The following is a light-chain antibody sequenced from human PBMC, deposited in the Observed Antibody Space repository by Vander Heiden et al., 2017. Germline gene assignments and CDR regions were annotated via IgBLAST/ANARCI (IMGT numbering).Light chain of an antibody. CDR3: MQATHCPYT. V-gene: IGKV2-30*01. CDR2: RVS. CDR1: QSLVFSDRNNY. Sequence: DVVLTQSPLSLPVTLGQPASIPCRSSQSLVFSDRNNYLNWFNPRAGQSQRRLNYRVSDRDARVPDRFGSGCSGTYFTLKISMVYAEYVGVYFYMQATHCPYTFGQGTKLEI. J-gene: IGKJ2*01.